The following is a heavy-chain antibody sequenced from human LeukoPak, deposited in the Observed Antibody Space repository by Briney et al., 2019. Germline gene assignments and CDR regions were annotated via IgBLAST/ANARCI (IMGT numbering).Heavy chain of an antibody. D-gene: IGHD3-9*01. V-gene: IGHV3-53*05. CDR3: AKDGYYDILTGYYSRYYMDV. J-gene: IGHJ6*03. CDR1: GFTVSSNY. CDR2: IYSGGST. Sequence: GGSLRLSCAASGFTVSSNYMSWVRQAPGKGLEWVSAIYSGGSTYYADSVKGRFTISRDNSKNTLYLQMNSLRAEDTAVYYCAKDGYYDILTGYYSRYYMDVWGKGTTVTISS.